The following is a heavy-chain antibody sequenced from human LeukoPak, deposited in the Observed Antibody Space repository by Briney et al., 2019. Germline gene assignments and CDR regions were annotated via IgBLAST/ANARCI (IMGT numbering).Heavy chain of an antibody. D-gene: IGHD4-11*01. V-gene: IGHV3-15*01. Sequence: PGGSLRLSCAASGFTFINAWMAWVRQAPGKGLEWVGRIKAKAHGGTIEYAAPVKGRFTISRDDSKNTLYLQMNSLKTEDTAVYYCTRGTVTTYNPSYYMDVWGKGTTVTVSS. CDR1: GFTFINAW. CDR2: IKAKAHGGTI. CDR3: TRGTVTTYNPSYYMDV. J-gene: IGHJ6*03.